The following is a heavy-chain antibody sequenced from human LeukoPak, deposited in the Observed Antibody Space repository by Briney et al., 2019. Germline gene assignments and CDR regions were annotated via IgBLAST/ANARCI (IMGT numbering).Heavy chain of an antibody. CDR2: IYYSGST. V-gene: IGHV4-59*01. CDR3: ARGGPLPPAATTTFDY. D-gene: IGHD1-26*01. J-gene: IGHJ4*02. Sequence: SETLSLTCTVSGGSISSYYWSWIRQPPGKGLEWIGYIYYSGSTNYNPSLKSRVTISVDTSKNQFSLKLSSVTAADTAVYYCARGGPLPPAATTTFDYWGQGTLVTVSS. CDR1: GGSISSYY.